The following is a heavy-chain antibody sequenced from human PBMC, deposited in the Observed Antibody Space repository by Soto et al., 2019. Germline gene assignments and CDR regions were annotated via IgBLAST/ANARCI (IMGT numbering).Heavy chain of an antibody. CDR1: GVSLTNVW. J-gene: IGHJ1*01. CDR2: IRSKTDGGTA. V-gene: IGHV3-15*07. Sequence: PGGSLRLSCAVSGVSLTNVWMNWVRQAPGKGPEWVGRIRSKTDGGTADYAAPVKGRFTISRDDSENTLYLQMNSLKTEDTAVYYCSDGYCQYFESWGQRTLVTVSS. CDR3: SDGYCQYFES. D-gene: IGHD2-21*02.